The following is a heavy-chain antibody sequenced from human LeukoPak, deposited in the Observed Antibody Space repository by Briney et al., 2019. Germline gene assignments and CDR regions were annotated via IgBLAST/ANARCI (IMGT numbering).Heavy chain of an antibody. V-gene: IGHV4-59*08. CDR2: IYYTGTA. J-gene: IGHJ5*01. Sequence: SEALSLTCSVSGGSMSSYYWSWIRQSPGKGLEWIGYIYYTGTANYNTYLKSRVTMSVHTSKNQFSLKLTSVTAADTAVYYCARHNRDYPYNWLDPWGQETLVTVSS. CDR1: GGSMSSYY. CDR3: ARHNRDYPYNWLDP. D-gene: IGHD4-17*01.